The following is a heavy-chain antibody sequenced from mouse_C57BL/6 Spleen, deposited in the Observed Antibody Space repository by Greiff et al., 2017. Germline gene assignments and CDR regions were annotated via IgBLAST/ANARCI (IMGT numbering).Heavy chain of an antibody. Sequence: EVKLMESGPGLVKPSQSLSLTCSVTGYSITSGYYWNWIRQFPGNKLEWMGYISYDGSNNYNPSLKNRISITRDTSKNQFFLKLNSVTTEDTATYYCARDTPYGNYYFDYWGQGTTLTVSS. CDR3: ARDTPYGNYYFDY. J-gene: IGHJ2*01. D-gene: IGHD2-1*01. V-gene: IGHV3-6*01. CDR1: GYSITSGYY. CDR2: ISYDGSN.